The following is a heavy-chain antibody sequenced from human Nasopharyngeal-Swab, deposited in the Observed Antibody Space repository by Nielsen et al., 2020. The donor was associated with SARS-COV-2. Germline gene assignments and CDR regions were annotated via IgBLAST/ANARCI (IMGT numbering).Heavy chain of an antibody. J-gene: IGHJ6*02. D-gene: IGHD5-12*01. CDR1: GYRFSTYW. CDR3: VRPEGVATSFKYYFQYGMDV. Sequence: GESLKISCKGSGYRFSTYWINWVRQMPGKGLEWMGIIYPGDSATKYSPSFQGQVTISADKSISTAYLQWSSLKASDTAMYYCVRPEGVATSFKYYFQYGMDVWGQGTMVTVPS. V-gene: IGHV5-51*01. CDR2: IYPGDSAT.